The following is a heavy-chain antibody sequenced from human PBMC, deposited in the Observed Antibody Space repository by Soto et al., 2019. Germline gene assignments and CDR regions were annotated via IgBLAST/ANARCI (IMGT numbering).Heavy chain of an antibody. D-gene: IGHD3-3*01. CDR2: INHSGST. V-gene: IGHV4-34*01. Sequence: ASETLSLTCAVYGGSFSDYYWSWIRQPPGKGLEWIGEINHSGSTNYNPSLKSRVTISVDTSKNQFSLKLSSVTAADTAVYYCARTWYYDFWSGYYSVLRAYYGMDVWGQGTTVT. CDR3: ARTWYYDFWSGYYSVLRAYYGMDV. J-gene: IGHJ6*02. CDR1: GGSFSDYY.